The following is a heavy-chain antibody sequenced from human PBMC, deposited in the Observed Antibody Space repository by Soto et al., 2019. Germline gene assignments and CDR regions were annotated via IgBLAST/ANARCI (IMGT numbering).Heavy chain of an antibody. Sequence: SETLSLTCTVSGGSISDGAYYWSWIRQPPGKGLEWIGHIYDSGNTYNNPSLKSRLTISVDTSKNHFSLNLNSVTAADTAVYYCARGEMATIDYWGQGTLVTVSS. CDR1: GGSISDGAYY. CDR3: ARGEMATIDY. D-gene: IGHD5-12*01. V-gene: IGHV4-30-4*01. CDR2: IYDSGNT. J-gene: IGHJ4*02.